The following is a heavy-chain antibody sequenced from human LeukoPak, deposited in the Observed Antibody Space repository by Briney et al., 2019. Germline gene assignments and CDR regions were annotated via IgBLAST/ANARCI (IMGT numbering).Heavy chain of an antibody. CDR1: GFTFDDYA. CDR3: AKDGFDP. CDR2: ISWNSGSI. Sequence: GGSLRLSCAASGFTFDDYAMHWVRQAPGKGLEWVSGISWNSGSIGYADSVKGRFTISRDNAKNSLYLQMNSLRAEDTALYYCAKDGFDPWGQGTLVTVSS. V-gene: IGHV3-9*01. J-gene: IGHJ5*02.